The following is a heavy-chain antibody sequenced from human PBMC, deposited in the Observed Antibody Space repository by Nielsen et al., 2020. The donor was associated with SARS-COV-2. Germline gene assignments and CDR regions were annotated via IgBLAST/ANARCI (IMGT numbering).Heavy chain of an antibody. J-gene: IGHJ4*02. CDR3: ARDGGGGNWGDYFDY. D-gene: IGHD4-23*01. CDR2: ISSSSSYI. CDR1: GFTFSSYS. V-gene: IGHV3-21*01. Sequence: GGSLRLSCAASGFTFSSYSMNWVRQAPGKGLEWVSSISSSSSYIYYADSVKGRFTISRDNAKNSLYLQMNSLRAEDTAVYYCARDGGGGNWGDYFDYWGQGTLVTVSS.